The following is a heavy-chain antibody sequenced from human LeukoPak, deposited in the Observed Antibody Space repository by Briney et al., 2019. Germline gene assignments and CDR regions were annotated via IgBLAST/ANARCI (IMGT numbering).Heavy chain of an antibody. V-gene: IGHV1-2*06. CDR3: AIAGGGSDAFDI. J-gene: IGHJ3*02. D-gene: IGHD2-15*01. Sequence: ASVKVSCKASGYTFTGYYIHWVRQAPGQGLEWMGRINPNSGGTNYAQKFQGRVTMTRDTSINTAYMELSRPRSDDTAVYYCAIAGGGSDAFDIWGQGTMVTVSS. CDR1: GYTFTGYY. CDR2: INPNSGGT.